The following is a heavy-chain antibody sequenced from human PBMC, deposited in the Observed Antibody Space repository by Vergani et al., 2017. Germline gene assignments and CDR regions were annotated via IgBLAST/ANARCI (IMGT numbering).Heavy chain of an antibody. CDR1: GYTFTSYY. Sequence: QVQLVQSGAEVKKPGASVKVSCKASGYTFTSYYMHWVRQAPGQGLEWMGIINPSGGSTSYAQKFQGRVTMTRDTSTSTVYMELSSLRSDDTAVYYCARDVTAAGRSDWGQGTLVTVSS. CDR3: ARDVTAAGRSD. D-gene: IGHD6-25*01. V-gene: IGHV1-46*01. J-gene: IGHJ4*02. CDR2: INPSGGST.